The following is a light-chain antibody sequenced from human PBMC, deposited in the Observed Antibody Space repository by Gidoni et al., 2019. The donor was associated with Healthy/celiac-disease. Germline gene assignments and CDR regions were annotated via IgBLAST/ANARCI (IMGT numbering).Light chain of an antibody. CDR3: QQSYSTPFT. CDR1: TSISSY. CDR2: AAS. Sequence: DTQMTQSPSSLSASVGDRVTITCRASTSISSYLNWYQQKPGNAPKLLIYAASSLQSGVPSRFSGSGSGTTFTLTIRSLQHEDFATYYCQQSYSTPFTFGQGTRLEIK. J-gene: IGKJ5*01. V-gene: IGKV1-39*01.